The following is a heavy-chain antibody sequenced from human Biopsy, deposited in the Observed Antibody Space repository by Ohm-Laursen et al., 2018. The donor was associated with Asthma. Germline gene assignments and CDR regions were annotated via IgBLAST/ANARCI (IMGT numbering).Heavy chain of an antibody. V-gene: IGHV3-53*01. J-gene: IGHJ4*02. CDR1: GFTVSRDH. Sequence: GSLRLSCAASGFTVSRDHMFWVRQAPGKGLEWVSVIYSGGTSHTADSVRGRFTISRDFSKNTLHLQMHSLRVEDTAVYYCARRGITGTTLDYWGQGTLVTVSS. D-gene: IGHD1-7*01. CDR2: IYSGGTS. CDR3: ARRGITGTTLDY.